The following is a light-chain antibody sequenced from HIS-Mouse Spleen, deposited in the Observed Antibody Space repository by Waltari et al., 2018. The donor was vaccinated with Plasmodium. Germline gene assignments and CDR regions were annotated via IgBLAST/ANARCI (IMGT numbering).Light chain of an antibody. J-gene: IGLJ2*01. CDR3: CSYAGSRV. CDR2: EGS. Sequence: QSALTQPASVSGSPGQSITISCTGTSRDVGSYNLGSCYQQHPGKAPKRMIYEGSKRPSGVSNRFSGSKSGNTASLTISGLQAEDEADYYCCSYAGSRVFGGGTKLTVL. CDR1: SRDVGSYNL. V-gene: IGLV2-23*01.